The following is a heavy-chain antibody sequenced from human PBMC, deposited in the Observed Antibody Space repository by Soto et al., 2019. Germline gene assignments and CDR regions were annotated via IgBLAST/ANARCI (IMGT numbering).Heavy chain of an antibody. CDR1: GFTFSSYA. Sequence: PGGSLRLSCAASGFTFSSYAMSWVRQAPGKGLEWVSSISGSGDSTYYADSVKGRFTISRDNSKNTLYLQMNSLRAEDTAIYYCAKPLTGYSSSSDFEYWGQGTLVTLSS. D-gene: IGHD6-13*01. J-gene: IGHJ4*02. CDR3: AKPLTGYSSSSDFEY. CDR2: ISGSGDST. V-gene: IGHV3-23*01.